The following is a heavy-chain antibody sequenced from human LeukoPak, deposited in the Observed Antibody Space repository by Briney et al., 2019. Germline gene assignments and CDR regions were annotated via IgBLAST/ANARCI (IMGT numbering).Heavy chain of an antibody. Sequence: SETLSLTCNVSGGSISDTNYYWGWIRQPPGKGLDWIGSIYHTGTTYYSPSLKSRVTISVHTSKNHFSLELSSVTAADTAVYYCARQQCNGGSCYSRAIWFDPWGQGTLVTVSS. J-gene: IGHJ5*02. D-gene: IGHD2-15*01. V-gene: IGHV4-39*01. CDR2: IYHTGTT. CDR1: GGSISDTNYY. CDR3: ARQQCNGGSCYSRAIWFDP.